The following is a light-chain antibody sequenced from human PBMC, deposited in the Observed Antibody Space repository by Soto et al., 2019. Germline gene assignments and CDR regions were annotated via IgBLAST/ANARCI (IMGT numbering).Light chain of an antibody. V-gene: IGKV3-11*01. J-gene: IGKJ5*01. CDR3: QQRSNWPPT. Sequence: EIVLTQSPATLSLSPGERATLSCRASQSVSSYLAWYQQKPGQAPRLLIYDASNRATGIPARFSGSGSGTDFPLTISSLEPEDFAVYYCQQRSNWPPTFGQGPRLEIK. CDR2: DAS. CDR1: QSVSSY.